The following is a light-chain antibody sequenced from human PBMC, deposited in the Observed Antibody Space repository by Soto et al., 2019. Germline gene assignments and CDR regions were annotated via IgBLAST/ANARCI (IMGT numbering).Light chain of an antibody. CDR1: QSISSW. J-gene: IGKJ1*01. V-gene: IGKV1-5*03. CDR3: QQYNSYAT. CDR2: KAS. Sequence: DIQMTQSPSTLSASVGDRVTITCRASQSISSWLAWYQQKPGKAPKLLIYKASSLESGVPSRFSDSGSATEFTLTISSLQPDYFATYSCQQYNSYATFGQGTKVEIK.